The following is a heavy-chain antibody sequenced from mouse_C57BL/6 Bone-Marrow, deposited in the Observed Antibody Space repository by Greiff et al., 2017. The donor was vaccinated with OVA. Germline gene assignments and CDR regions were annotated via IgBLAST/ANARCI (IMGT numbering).Heavy chain of an antibody. CDR1: GFNIKDYY. J-gene: IGHJ3*01. D-gene: IGHD2-12*01. Sequence: EVQLQQSGAELVRPGASVKLSCTASGFNIKDYYMHWVKQRPEQGLEWIGWIDPENGDTEYASKFQGKATITADTSSNTAYLQLSSLTSEDTAVYYCTTVGENDEGAWFAYGGQGTLVTVSA. CDR2: IDPENGDT. CDR3: TTVGENDEGAWFAY. V-gene: IGHV14-4*01.